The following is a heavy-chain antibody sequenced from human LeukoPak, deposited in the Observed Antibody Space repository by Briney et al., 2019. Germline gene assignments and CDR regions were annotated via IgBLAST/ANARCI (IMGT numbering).Heavy chain of an antibody. J-gene: IGHJ3*02. CDR1: GYTFTSYD. CDR2: MNPNSGNT. D-gene: IGHD6-19*01. V-gene: IGHV1-8*01. Sequence: ASVKVSCKASGYTFTSYDINWVRQATGQGLEWMGGMNPNSGNTGYAQKFQGRVTMTRNTSISTAYMELSSLRSEDTAVYYCASPSSGVHFDAFDIWGQGTMVTVSS. CDR3: ASPSSGVHFDAFDI.